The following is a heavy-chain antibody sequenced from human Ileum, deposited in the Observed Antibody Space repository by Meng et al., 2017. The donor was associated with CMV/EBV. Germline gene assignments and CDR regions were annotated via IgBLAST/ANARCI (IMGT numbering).Heavy chain of an antibody. CDR1: GFTFSSYW. CDR2: INSDGSST. V-gene: IGHV3-74*01. J-gene: IGHJ6*02. CDR3: VQMLLDV. Sequence: GESLKISCAASGFTFSSYWMHWVRQAPGKGLVWVSRINSDGSSTSYADSVKGRFTISRDNAKNTLYLQMNSLRAEDTAMYYCVQMLLDVWGQGTMVTVSS. D-gene: IGHD2-2*01.